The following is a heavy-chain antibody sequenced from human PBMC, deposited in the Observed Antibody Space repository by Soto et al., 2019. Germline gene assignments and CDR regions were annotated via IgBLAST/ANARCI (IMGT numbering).Heavy chain of an antibody. Sequence: SQTLSLTCAISVDSVSSNSAAWNWIRQSPSRGLEWLGRTYYRSKWYNDYAVSVKGRITINPDTSRNQFSLQLNSVTPEDTAVYYCARDGLRVAAHNWFDPWGQGTLVTVSS. CDR2: TYYRSKWYN. D-gene: IGHD2-15*01. V-gene: IGHV6-1*01. J-gene: IGHJ5*02. CDR1: VDSVSSNSAA. CDR3: ARDGLRVAAHNWFDP.